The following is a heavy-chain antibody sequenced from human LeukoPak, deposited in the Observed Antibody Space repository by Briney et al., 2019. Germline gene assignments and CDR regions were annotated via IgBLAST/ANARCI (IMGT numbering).Heavy chain of an antibody. D-gene: IGHD6-13*01. CDR1: GGSISSYY. Sequence: SETLSLTCTVSGGSISSYYWNWIRQPPGKGLEWIGDISYSGNTNYNPSLKSRVTISVDPSKNQFSLKLSSVTAADTAVYFCATYTIAAGGYYYYGMDVWGQGTTVTVSS. J-gene: IGHJ6*02. CDR2: ISYSGNT. V-gene: IGHV4-59*08. CDR3: ATYTIAAGGYYYYGMDV.